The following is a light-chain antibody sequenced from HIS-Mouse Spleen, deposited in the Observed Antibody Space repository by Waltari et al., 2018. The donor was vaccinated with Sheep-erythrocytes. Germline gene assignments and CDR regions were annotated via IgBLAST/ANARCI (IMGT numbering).Light chain of an antibody. V-gene: IGKV1-5*03. CDR2: KAS. Sequence: DIQMTQSPSTLSASVGDRVTIPCRASQSISSWLAWYQQKPGKAPKLLIYKASSLESGVPSRFSGSGSGTEFTLTISSLQPDDFATYYCQQYNSYSPVYTFGQGTKLEIK. CDR1: QSISSW. J-gene: IGKJ2*01. CDR3: QQYNSYSPVYT.